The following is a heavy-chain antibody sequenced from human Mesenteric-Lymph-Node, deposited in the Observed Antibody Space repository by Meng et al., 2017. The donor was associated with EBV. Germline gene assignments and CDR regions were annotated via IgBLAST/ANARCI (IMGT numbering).Heavy chain of an antibody. CDR3: ARDPCSTSCYNWFDP. D-gene: IGHD2-2*01. CDR2: INPRGGTT. J-gene: IGHJ5*02. Sequence: VQRVQFGAEVKKPGASVKVSCKAFGYTFTSHNIHWVRQAPGQGLEWMGIINPRGGTTSYAQKFQGRVTMTRDTSTSTVSMELSSLRSEDTAVYYCARDPCSTSCYNWFDPWGQGTLVTVSS. V-gene: IGHV1-46*01. CDR1: GYTFTSHN.